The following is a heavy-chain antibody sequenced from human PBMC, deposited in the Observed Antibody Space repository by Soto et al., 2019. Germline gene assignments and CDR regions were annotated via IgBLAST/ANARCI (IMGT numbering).Heavy chain of an antibody. CDR1: GFTFSSYA. CDR3: ARCKAPTYYYDSSGYYFDY. V-gene: IGHV3-30-3*01. CDR2: ISYDGSNK. J-gene: IGHJ4*02. Sequence: GGSLRLSCAASGFTFSSYAMHWVRQAPGKGLEWVAVISYDGSNKYYADSVKGRFTISRDNSKNTLYLQMNSLRAEDTAVYYCARCKAPTYYYDSSGYYFDYWGQGTLVTVSS. D-gene: IGHD3-22*01.